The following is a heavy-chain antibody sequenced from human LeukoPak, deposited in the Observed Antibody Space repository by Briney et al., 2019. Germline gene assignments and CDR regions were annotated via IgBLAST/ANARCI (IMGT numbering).Heavy chain of an antibody. CDR1: GGSISSSSYY. V-gene: IGHV4-39*07. D-gene: IGHD6-13*01. J-gene: IGHJ5*02. CDR3: ARESAAGIEMGFDP. Sequence: PSETLSLTCTVSGGSISSSSYYWGWIRQPPGKGLEWIGEIYHSGSTNYNPSLKSRVTISVDKSKNQFSLKLSSVTAADTAVYYCARESAAGIEMGFDPWGQGTLVTVSS. CDR2: IYHSGST.